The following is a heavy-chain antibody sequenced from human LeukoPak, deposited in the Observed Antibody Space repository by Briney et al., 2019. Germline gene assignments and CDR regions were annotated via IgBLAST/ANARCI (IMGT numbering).Heavy chain of an antibody. Sequence: GGSLRLSCAASGFTFSTYSMNWVRQAPGKGLEWVSSISSSSSFIYYADSVKGRFTISRDNAKNSVYLQMNSLRAEDTAVYYCARVSPLSFDIWGQGTMVTVSS. J-gene: IGHJ3*02. CDR3: ARVSPLSFDI. V-gene: IGHV3-21*01. CDR1: GFTFSTYS. CDR2: ISSSSSFI.